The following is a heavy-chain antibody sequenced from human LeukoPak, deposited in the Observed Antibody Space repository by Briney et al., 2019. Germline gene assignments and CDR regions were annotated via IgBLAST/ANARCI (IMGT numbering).Heavy chain of an antibody. CDR2: IYYSGST. CDR1: GGSISSYY. D-gene: IGHD4-17*01. V-gene: IGHV4-59*01. Sequence: PSETLSLTCTVSGGSISSYYWSWIRQPPGKGLEWIGYIYYSGSTNYNPSLKSRVTISVDTSKNQFSLKLSSVPPADTPVYYCASWDDSGDLFDYWGQAPLATSSS. J-gene: IGHJ4*02. CDR3: ASWDDSGDLFDY.